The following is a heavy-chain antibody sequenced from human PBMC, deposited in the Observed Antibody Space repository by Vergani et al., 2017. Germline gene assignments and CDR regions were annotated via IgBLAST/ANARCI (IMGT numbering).Heavy chain of an antibody. D-gene: IGHD3-3*02. J-gene: IGHJ6*02. CDR2: ISAYNGNT. CDR1: GYTFTSYG. CDR3: ARATFSRDANYYYGMDV. V-gene: IGHV1-18*01. Sequence: QVQLVQSGAEVKKPGASVKVSCKASGYTFTSYGISWVRQAPGQGLEWMGWISAYNGNTNYAQKLQGRVTMTTDTSTSTAYMELRSLRSDDTAVYYCARATFSRDANYYYGMDVWGQGTTVTVSS.